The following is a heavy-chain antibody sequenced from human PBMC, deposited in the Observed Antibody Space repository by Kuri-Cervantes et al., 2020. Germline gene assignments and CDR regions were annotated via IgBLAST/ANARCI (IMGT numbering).Heavy chain of an antibody. J-gene: IGHJ3*02. CDR3: ARCIDNTLTGYYAGDAFDI. V-gene: IGHV4-38-2*01. Sequence: SGAVSGYSISSGYYCGWIRQPPGKGLEWIGSIYHSGSTNYNPSLKSRVTISVDTSKNQFSLKLSAVTAADTAVYYCARCIDNTLTGYYAGDAFDIWGQGTMVTVSS. CDR2: IYHSGST. CDR1: GYSISSGYY. D-gene: IGHD3-9*01.